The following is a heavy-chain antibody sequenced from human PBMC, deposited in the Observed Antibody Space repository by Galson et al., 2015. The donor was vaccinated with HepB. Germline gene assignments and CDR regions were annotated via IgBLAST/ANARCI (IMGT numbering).Heavy chain of an antibody. CDR3: ARDYTGSHFGRHDAFDI. CDR1: GFTFSSYW. D-gene: IGHD1-26*01. J-gene: IGHJ3*02. V-gene: IGHV3-7*05. Sequence: SLRLSCAASGFTFSSYWMSWVRQAPGKGLEWVANIKQDGREKYYVDSVKGRFTISRDNAKNSLYLQMNSLRAEDTAVYYCARDYTGSHFGRHDAFDIWGQGTMVTVSS. CDR2: IKQDGREK.